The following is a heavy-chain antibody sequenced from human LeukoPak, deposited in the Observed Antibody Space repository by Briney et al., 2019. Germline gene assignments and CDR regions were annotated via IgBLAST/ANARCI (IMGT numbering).Heavy chain of an antibody. J-gene: IGHJ6*03. CDR1: GFTFSSYA. CDR3: ARAPGVVADHYYYYYMDV. Sequence: GGSLRLSCAASGFTFSSYAMHWVRQAPGKGLEWVALIPYDGSNKYYADSVKGRFTVSRDNSKNTLYLQMNSLRAEDTAVYCCARAPGVVADHYYYYYMDVWGKGTTVTVSS. V-gene: IGHV3-30*04. D-gene: IGHD2-15*01. CDR2: IPYDGSNK.